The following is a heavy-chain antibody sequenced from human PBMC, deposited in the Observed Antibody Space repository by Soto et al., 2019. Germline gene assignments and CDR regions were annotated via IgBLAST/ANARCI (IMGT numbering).Heavy chain of an antibody. V-gene: IGHV3-15*01. D-gene: IGHD3-9*01. CDR3: ARDLRSIRYFDWFSSNYYYYGMDV. CDR2: IKSKTDGGTT. J-gene: IGHJ6*02. Sequence: PGGSLRLSCAASGFTFSNAWMSWVRQAPGKGLEWVGRIKSKTDGGTTDYAAPVKGRFTISRDDSKNTLYLQMNSLKAEDTAVYYCARDLRSIRYFDWFSSNYYYYGMDVWGQGTTVTVSS. CDR1: GFTFSNAW.